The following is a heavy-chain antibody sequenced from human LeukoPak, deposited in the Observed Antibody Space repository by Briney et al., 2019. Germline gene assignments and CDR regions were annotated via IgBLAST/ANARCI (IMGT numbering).Heavy chain of an antibody. J-gene: IGHJ4*02. CDR1: GFTFEKYV. Sequence: AEGSLRLSCVASGFTFEKYVMNWARQAPGRGLEWLATIYGSGVSISYADSVKGRFTISRDNSKNTLYLQMNSLRAEDTAMYFCAKDLGRELPAEAYWGQGILVTVSS. CDR3: AKDLGRELPAEAY. V-gene: IGHV3-23*01. CDR2: IYGSGVSI. D-gene: IGHD5-24*01.